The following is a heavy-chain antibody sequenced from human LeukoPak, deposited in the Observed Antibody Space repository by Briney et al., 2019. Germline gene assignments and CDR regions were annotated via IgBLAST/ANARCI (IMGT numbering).Heavy chain of an antibody. J-gene: IGHJ5*02. V-gene: IGHV1-18*01. CDR1: GHTFTNYG. D-gene: IGHD5-18*01. Sequence: ASVKVSCKASGHTFTNYGFSWVRPASGEGLEWMGWISAKNGDRNYTQNLQGRFAMTTNTSTSTAYMELRSLTSDDTAMYYGARDYCYGGRSNCFDPWGQGSLVTVSS. CDR3: ARDYCYGGRSNCFDP. CDR2: ISAKNGDR.